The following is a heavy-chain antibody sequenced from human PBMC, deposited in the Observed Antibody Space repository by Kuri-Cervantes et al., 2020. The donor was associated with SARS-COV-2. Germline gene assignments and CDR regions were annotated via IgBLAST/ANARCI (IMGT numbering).Heavy chain of an antibody. Sequence: ASVKVSCKASGYTFTGYYMRWVRQAPGQGLGWMGWINPNSGGTNYAQKFQGRVTMTRDTSISTAYMELSRLRSDDTAVYYCAREGEYQLLYSSGIYYYGMDVWGQGTTVTVSS. CDR1: GYTFTGYY. V-gene: IGHV1-2*02. J-gene: IGHJ6*02. CDR2: INPNSGGT. D-gene: IGHD2-2*02. CDR3: AREGEYQLLYSSGIYYYGMDV.